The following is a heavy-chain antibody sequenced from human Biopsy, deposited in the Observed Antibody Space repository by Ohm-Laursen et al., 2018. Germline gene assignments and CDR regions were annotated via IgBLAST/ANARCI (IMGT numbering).Heavy chain of an antibody. CDR1: GYSMSTYY. V-gene: IGHV4-59*08. Sequence: PGTLSLTCSVSGYSMSTYYWSWIRQPPGKGLEWIGYIYYSGSTNYNPSLKSRVTISVDMSKNQFSLKLTSVAAAGTAVYYCARHRGGMPSSGNWFDHWGQGTLVTVSS. D-gene: IGHD2-2*01. CDR3: ARHRGGMPSSGNWFDH. J-gene: IGHJ5*02. CDR2: IYYSGST.